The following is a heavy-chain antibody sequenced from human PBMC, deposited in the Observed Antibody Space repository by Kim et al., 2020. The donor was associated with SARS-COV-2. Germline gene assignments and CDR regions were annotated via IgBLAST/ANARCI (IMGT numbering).Heavy chain of an antibody. CDR3: ARRRDGYNLGPFDI. D-gene: IGHD5-12*01. CDR2: ISFRGST. Sequence: SETLSLTWTVSGGSISSGDYYWSWIRQPPGKGLEWIGYISFRGSTFYSPSLRSRVTISLDTSKNQFSLNLRSVTAADTAVYYCARRRDGYNLGPFDIWGRGTLVTVSS. CDR1: GGSISSGDYY. V-gene: IGHV4-30-4*01. J-gene: IGHJ3*02.